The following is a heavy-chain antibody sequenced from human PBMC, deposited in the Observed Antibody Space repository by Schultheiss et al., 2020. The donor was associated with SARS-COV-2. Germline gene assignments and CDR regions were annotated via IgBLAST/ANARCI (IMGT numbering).Heavy chain of an antibody. J-gene: IGHJ4*02. D-gene: IGHD2-2*01. V-gene: IGHV3-48*01. CDR3: VKGTYQLLLDRFDY. CDR1: GFTFSSYS. Sequence: GESLKISCAASGFTFSSYSMNWVRQAPGKGLEWVSYISSSSSTIYYADSVKGRFTISRDNSKNTLYLQMNSLRAEDTAVYYCVKGTYQLLLDRFDYWGQGTLVTVSS. CDR2: ISSSSSTI.